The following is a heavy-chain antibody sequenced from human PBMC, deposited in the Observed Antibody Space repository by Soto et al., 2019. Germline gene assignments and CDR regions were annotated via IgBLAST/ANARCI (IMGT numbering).Heavy chain of an antibody. CDR1: GYTFISHG. V-gene: IGHV1-18*01. CDR3: ARDRGGAITGTSSMDV. D-gene: IGHD1-7*01. CDR2: ISPYNGNT. Sequence: QVQLVQSGVEVKKPGASVKVSCKAFGYTFISHGISWVRQAPGQGLEWLGWISPYNGNTNYAQQFQGRVTMTTDTPTTTAYMELRSLRSDDTAVYYCARDRGGAITGTSSMDVWGQGTTVTVPS. J-gene: IGHJ6*02.